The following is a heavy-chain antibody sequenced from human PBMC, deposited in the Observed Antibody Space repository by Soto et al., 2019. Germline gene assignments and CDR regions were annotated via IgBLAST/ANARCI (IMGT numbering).Heavy chain of an antibody. CDR2: ISGTGVPT. CDR3: AKSLCSSSSCFFVWVDP. Sequence: PGGSLRLSCAASGFTFSSYAMSWVRQAPGKGLECISLISGTGVPTLYAESVKGRFSVSRDNSKNTLFLEMNNLRVDDTAIYYCAKSLCSSSSCFFVWVDPSGPGTLVTVSS. D-gene: IGHD2-2*01. V-gene: IGHV3-23*01. CDR1: GFTFSSYA. J-gene: IGHJ5*02.